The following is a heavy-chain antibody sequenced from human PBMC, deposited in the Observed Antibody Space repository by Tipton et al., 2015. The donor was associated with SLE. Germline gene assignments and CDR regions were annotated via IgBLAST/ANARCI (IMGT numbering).Heavy chain of an antibody. Sequence: LRLSCAVYGGSFSGYYWSWIRQPPGKGLEWIGEINHSGSTNYNPSLKSRVTISVDTSKNQFSLKLSSVTAADTAVYYCAREGNVLLERGCAFDIWGQGTMVTVSS. CDR1: GGSFSGYY. J-gene: IGHJ3*02. D-gene: IGHD3-10*01. CDR3: AREGNVLLERGCAFDI. V-gene: IGHV4-34*01. CDR2: INHSGST.